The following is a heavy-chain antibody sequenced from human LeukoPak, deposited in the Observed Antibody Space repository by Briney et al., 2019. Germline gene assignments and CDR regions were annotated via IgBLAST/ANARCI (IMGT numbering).Heavy chain of an antibody. J-gene: IGHJ4*02. D-gene: IGHD4-17*01. V-gene: IGHV3-23*01. CDR1: GFTLSSYA. CDR3: AKVYGAIWGYFDY. CDR2: ITGSGGST. Sequence: GGSLRLSCAASGFTLSSYAMSWVRQAPGKGLEWVSAITGSGGSTYYADSVKGRFTISRDNSKNTLYLQMNSLRAEDTAVYYCAKVYGAIWGYFDYWGQGTLVTVSS.